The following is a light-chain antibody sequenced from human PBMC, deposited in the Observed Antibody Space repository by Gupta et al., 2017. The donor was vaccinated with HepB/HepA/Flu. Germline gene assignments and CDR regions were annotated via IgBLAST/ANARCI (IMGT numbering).Light chain of an antibody. V-gene: IGKV4-1*01. J-gene: IGKJ4*01. Sequence: DIVMTQSPDSLAVSLGERATINCKSSQSILYSSNNKNYLAWYQQKPGQPPKLLIYWASTRESGVPDRFSGSGSGTDFTLTISSLQAEDVAVYYCQQYDNTPLLTFGGGTKVEIK. CDR3: QQYDNTPLLT. CDR2: WAS. CDR1: QSILYSSNNKNY.